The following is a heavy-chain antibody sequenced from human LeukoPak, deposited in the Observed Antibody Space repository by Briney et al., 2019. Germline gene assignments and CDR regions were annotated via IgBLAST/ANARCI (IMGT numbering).Heavy chain of an antibody. V-gene: IGHV3-7*01. CDR1: GFTFSSYW. CDR2: IKQDGSDK. D-gene: IGHD2-8*01. Sequence: TGGTLRLSCVASGFTFSSYWMSWVRQAPGKGLEWVANIKQDGSDKYYVGSVRGRFTISRDNAKNSLYLQMNSLRAEDTAVYYCASPSLIMVYAEHYFDYWGQGTLVTVSS. J-gene: IGHJ4*02. CDR3: ASPSLIMVYAEHYFDY.